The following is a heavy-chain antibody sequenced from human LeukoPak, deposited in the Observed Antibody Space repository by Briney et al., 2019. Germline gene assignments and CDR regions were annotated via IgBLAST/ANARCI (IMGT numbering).Heavy chain of an antibody. V-gene: IGHV3-30*02. CDR1: RFTFSSYG. D-gene: IGHD6-19*01. CDR3: AKGRTEAGTLALDY. Sequence: GGSLRLSCAASRFTFSSYGMHWVRQAPGKGLEWVAFIRYDGSKKSYADSVKGRLSISRDNSKNTLYLQVNSLRAEDTAVYYCAKGRTEAGTLALDYWGQGTLVTVSS. CDR2: IRYDGSKK. J-gene: IGHJ4*02.